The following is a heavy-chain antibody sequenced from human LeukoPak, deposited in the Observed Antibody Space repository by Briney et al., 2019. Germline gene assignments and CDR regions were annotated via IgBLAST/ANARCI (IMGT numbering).Heavy chain of an antibody. Sequence: TGGSLRLSCAASGFASGFTFSDYAVSWVRQAPGKGPEGVASVNGRGATTYYADSVRGRFTISRDNSKNTLYLQMISLGADDTAVYFCAKAPATGEGYYFYYMDVWGKGTTVTVSS. CDR3: AKAPATGEGYYFYYMDV. V-gene: IGHV3-23*01. CDR1: GFTFSDYA. D-gene: IGHD7-27*01. J-gene: IGHJ6*03. CDR2: VNGRGATT.